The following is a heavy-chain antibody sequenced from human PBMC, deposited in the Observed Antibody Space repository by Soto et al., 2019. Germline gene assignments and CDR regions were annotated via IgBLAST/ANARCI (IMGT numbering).Heavy chain of an antibody. CDR2: IYWNDDK. V-gene: IGHV2-5*01. Sequence: SGPTLVNPTQTLTLTCTFSGFSLSTSGVGVGWIRQPPGKALEWLALIYWNDDKRYSPSLKSRLTITKDTSKNQVVLIMTNMDPVDTATYYCAHRTRVAAAADFDYWGQGTLVTVSS. D-gene: IGHD6-13*01. J-gene: IGHJ4*02. CDR3: AHRTRVAAAADFDY. CDR1: GFSLSTSGVG.